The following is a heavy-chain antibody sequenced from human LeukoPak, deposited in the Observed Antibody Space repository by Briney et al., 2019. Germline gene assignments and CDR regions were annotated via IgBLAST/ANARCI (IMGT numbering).Heavy chain of an antibody. Sequence: GGSLRLSCAASGFTFSSYGMHWVRQAPGKGLEWVAFIRYDGSNKYYADSVKGRFTISRDNSKNTLYLQVNSLRAEDTAVYYCAKDLWGDTAMVLNYWGQGTLVTVSS. V-gene: IGHV3-30*02. CDR1: GFTFSSYG. J-gene: IGHJ4*02. CDR2: IRYDGSNK. CDR3: AKDLWGDTAMVLNY. D-gene: IGHD5-18*01.